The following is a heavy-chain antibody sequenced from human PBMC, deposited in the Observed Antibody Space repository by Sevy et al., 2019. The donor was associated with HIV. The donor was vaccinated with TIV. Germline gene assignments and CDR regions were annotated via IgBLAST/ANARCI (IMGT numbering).Heavy chain of an antibody. D-gene: IGHD3-22*01. CDR2: IYGSSGAT. CDR3: AGGRYDSSGSFDAFDI. V-gene: IGHV3-23*01. CDR1: GFTFISYA. Sequence: GGSLRLSCKPSGFTFISYAMNWVRQAPGKGLEWVSTIYGSSGATYYGDSVKGRFTISRDNSNNTLYLQMNSLRTEDTAVYYCAGGRYDSSGSFDAFDIWGQGTMVTVSS. J-gene: IGHJ3*02.